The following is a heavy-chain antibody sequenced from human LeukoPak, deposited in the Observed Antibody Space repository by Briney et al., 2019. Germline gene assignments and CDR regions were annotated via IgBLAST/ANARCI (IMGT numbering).Heavy chain of an antibody. V-gene: IGHV1-2*06. CDR3: ASPSIEYSSSSVADAFDI. D-gene: IGHD6-6*01. Sequence: ASVKVSCKASGYTFTGYYMHWVRQAPGQGLEWMGRINPNSGGTNYAKKFQGRVTMTRDTSISTAYMELRRLRSDDTAVYYCASPSIEYSSSSVADAFDIWGQGTMVTVSS. J-gene: IGHJ3*02. CDR1: GYTFTGYY. CDR2: INPNSGGT.